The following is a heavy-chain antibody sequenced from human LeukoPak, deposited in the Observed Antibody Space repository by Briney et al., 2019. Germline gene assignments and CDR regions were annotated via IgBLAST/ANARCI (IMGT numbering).Heavy chain of an antibody. CDR2: IYSDNT. Sequence: GGSLRLSCTVSGFTVSSNSMSWVRQAPGKGLEWVSFIYSDNTHYSDSVKGRFTISRDNSKNTLYLQMNSLRAEDTAVYYCASRAGAYSHPYDYWGQGTLVTVSS. V-gene: IGHV3-53*01. J-gene: IGHJ4*02. CDR1: GFTVSSNS. CDR3: ASRAGAYSHPYDY. D-gene: IGHD4/OR15-4a*01.